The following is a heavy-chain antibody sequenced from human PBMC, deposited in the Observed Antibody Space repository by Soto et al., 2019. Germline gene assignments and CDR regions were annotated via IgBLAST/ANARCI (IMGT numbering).Heavy chain of an antibody. CDR2: IDPSGTTT. D-gene: IGHD1-7*01. J-gene: IGHJ4*02. V-gene: IGHV3-74*01. Sequence: EVQLVESGGGLVQPGGSLRLSCAASGFTFRTYGMPWVRQAPGKGLVWVSRIDPSGTTTNYADSVKGRFTISRDNAKDTLYLQMDSLRAEDTAVYFCARDNWNSHWGQGTLVTVSS. CDR1: GFTFRTYG. CDR3: ARDNWNSH.